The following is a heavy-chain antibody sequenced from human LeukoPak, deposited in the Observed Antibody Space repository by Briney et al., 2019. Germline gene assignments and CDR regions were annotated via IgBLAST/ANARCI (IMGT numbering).Heavy chain of an antibody. CDR3: AKDGFSYGLGWFDP. Sequence: SETLSLTCTLSGGSISGNYWNWIRQPPGKGLEWIGYIYYSGKTNYNPSLKSRVTISVDTSKNTFSLRLNSVTAADTAVYYCAKDGFSYGLGWFDPWGQGALVTVSS. D-gene: IGHD5-18*01. V-gene: IGHV4-59*01. J-gene: IGHJ5*02. CDR2: IYYSGKT. CDR1: GGSISGNY.